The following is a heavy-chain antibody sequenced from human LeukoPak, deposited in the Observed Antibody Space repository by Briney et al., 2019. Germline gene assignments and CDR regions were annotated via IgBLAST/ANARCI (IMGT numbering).Heavy chain of an antibody. D-gene: IGHD3-10*01. Sequence: QTLSLTCALSGDSVSSNSAAWNWIRQSPSRGLEWLGRTYYRSKWHSYYAPSVKSRITINPDTSKNQFSLQLKSVTPEDTAVYYCARMVGLVSDFWGQGTLVTVSS. V-gene: IGHV6-1*01. CDR2: TYYRSKWHS. CDR1: GDSVSSNSAA. J-gene: IGHJ4*02. CDR3: ARMVGLVSDF.